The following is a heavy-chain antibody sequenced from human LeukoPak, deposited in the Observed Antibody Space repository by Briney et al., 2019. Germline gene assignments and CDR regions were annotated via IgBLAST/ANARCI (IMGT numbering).Heavy chain of an antibody. CDR3: ARVRGYSYYFDY. CDR1: GGSISSYY. CDR2: IYYSGST. D-gene: IGHD5-18*01. J-gene: IGHJ4*02. Sequence: SETLSLTCTVSGGSISSYYWSWVRQPPGKGLEWIGYIYYSGSTNYNPSLKSRVTISVDTSKNQFSLKLSSVTAADTAVYYCARVRGYSYYFDYWGQGTLVTVSS. V-gene: IGHV4-59*01.